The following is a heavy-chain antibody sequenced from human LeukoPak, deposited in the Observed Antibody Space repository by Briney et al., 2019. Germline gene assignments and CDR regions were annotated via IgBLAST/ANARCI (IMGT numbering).Heavy chain of an antibody. CDR2: FYYSGST. J-gene: IGHJ4*02. Sequence: PSETLSLTCTVSGGSISRYYWSWVRQPPGKGLEWIGSFYYSGSTNYNPSLKSRVTISVDTSKNQFSLKVSSVTAADAAVYYCARASDHSSSWPPGRGVYYFDYWGQGTLVTVSS. CDR1: GGSISRYY. V-gene: IGHV4-59*01. D-gene: IGHD6-13*01. CDR3: ARASDHSSSWPPGRGVYYFDY.